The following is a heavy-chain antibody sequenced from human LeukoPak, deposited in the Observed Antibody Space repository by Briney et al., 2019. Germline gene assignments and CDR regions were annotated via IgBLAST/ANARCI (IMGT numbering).Heavy chain of an antibody. Sequence: PSETLSLTCTVSGGSISSYYWSWIRQPAGKGLEWIGRIYTSGSTNYNPSLKSRVTMSVDTSNNQFSLKLSSVTAADTGVYYCARDGFLPQNYDSSGYPRGPYYYYYYGMDVWGQGTTVTVSS. D-gene: IGHD3-22*01. J-gene: IGHJ6*02. CDR3: ARDGFLPQNYDSSGYPRGPYYYYYYGMDV. CDR1: GGSISSYY. CDR2: IYTSGST. V-gene: IGHV4-4*07.